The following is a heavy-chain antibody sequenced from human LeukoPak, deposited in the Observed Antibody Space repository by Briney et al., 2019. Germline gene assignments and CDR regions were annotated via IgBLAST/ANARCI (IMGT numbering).Heavy chain of an antibody. CDR1: GFTFSSYS. CDR2: ISRAGGYV. J-gene: IGHJ6*03. D-gene: IGHD3-10*01. CDR3: ARKAVSSDDYFYMDV. V-gene: IGHV3-21*01. Sequence: PGGSLRLSCAASGFTFSSYSMNWVRQAAGKGLEWVSSISRAGGYVYYADSVKGRFTISRDNAKNSLYLQMNSLRAEDTAVYYCARKAVSSDDYFYMDVWGKGTTVIVSS.